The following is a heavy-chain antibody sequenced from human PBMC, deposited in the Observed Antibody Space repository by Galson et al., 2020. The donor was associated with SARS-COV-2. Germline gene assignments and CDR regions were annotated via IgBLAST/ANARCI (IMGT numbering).Heavy chain of an antibody. CDR1: GFTLDDYA. CDR3: ATLPAGTTDYYYCMDV. V-gene: IGHV3-9*01. D-gene: IGHD1-1*01. J-gene: IGHJ6*02. Sequence: SLKISCAAPGFTLDDYAMHWVRQAPGKGLAWVSGISWHSGSIGYAASVQGRFTISRDNAKNSLYLQMNSLRAEDTALYYCATLPAGTTDYYYCMDVWGQGTTVTVSS. CDR2: ISWHSGSI.